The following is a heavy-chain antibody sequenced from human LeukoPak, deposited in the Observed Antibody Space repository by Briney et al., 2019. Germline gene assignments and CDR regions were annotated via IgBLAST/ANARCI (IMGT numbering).Heavy chain of an antibody. Sequence: PSETLSLTCAVYGGSFSGYYWSWIRQPPGKGLEWIGEINHSGSTNYNPSLKSRVTISVDTSKNQFSLKLSSVTAADTAVYYCARMDGSGYYYYYYYMDVWGKGTTVTISS. CDR1: GGSFSGYY. J-gene: IGHJ6*03. CDR3: ARMDGSGYYYYYYYMDV. V-gene: IGHV4-34*01. D-gene: IGHD3-22*01. CDR2: INHSGST.